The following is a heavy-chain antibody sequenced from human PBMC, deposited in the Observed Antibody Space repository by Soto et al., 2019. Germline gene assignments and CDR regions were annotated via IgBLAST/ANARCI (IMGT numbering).Heavy chain of an antibody. CDR2: IWYDGSNK. V-gene: IGHV3-33*01. D-gene: IGHD3-22*01. CDR3: ARGQFDDSSGGFDY. CDR1: GFTFSSYG. Sequence: GGSLRLSCAASGFTFSSYGMHWVRQAPGKGLEWVAGIWYDGSNKYYAESAKGRFTISRDNPKNTLYLQMNSLRAEDTAVYYCARGQFDDSSGGFDYWGQGTLVTVSS. J-gene: IGHJ4*02.